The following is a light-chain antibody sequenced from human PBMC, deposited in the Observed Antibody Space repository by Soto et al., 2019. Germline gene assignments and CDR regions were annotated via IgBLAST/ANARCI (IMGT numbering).Light chain of an antibody. CDR2: DAS. CDR1: QDISNY. V-gene: IGKV1-33*01. CDR3: QQYYNYPIT. Sequence: IQMTQSPSSLSASVGDRVTITCQASQDISNYLNWYQQKPGKAPKLLIYDASNLETGVPSRFSGSGSGTDFTLTFSRLQSEDFATYYCQQYYNYPITFGQGTRLEIK. J-gene: IGKJ5*01.